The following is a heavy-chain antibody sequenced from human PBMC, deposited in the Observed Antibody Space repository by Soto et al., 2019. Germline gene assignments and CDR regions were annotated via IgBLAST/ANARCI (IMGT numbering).Heavy chain of an antibody. CDR3: ARGCPGDREVYYYYYGMDV. V-gene: IGHV3-48*02. CDR2: ISSSSSTI. D-gene: IGHD7-27*01. Sequence: GGSLRLSCAASGFTFSSYSMNWVRQAPGKGLEWVSYISSSSSTIYYADSVKGRFTISRDNAKNSLYLQMNSLRDEDTAVYYCARGCPGDREVYYYYYGMDVWGQGTTVTVSS. CDR1: GFTFSSYS. J-gene: IGHJ6*02.